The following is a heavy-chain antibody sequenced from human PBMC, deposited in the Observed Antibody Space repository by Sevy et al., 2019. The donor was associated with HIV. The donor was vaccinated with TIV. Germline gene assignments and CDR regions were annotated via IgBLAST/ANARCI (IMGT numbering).Heavy chain of an antibody. CDR1: EYNFTNYW. V-gene: IGHV5-51*01. J-gene: IGHJ6*02. CDR2: IYPGDSGT. Sequence: GESLKISCKGSEYNFTNYWIGWVRQMPGKGLEWMGIIYPGDSGTRYSPSFQDPVTISADKSISTAYLQWSSLKASDTAMYYCARISSSPRAYYYYFGMDVWGQGTTVTVSS. CDR3: ARISSSPRAYYYYFGMDV. D-gene: IGHD6-6*01.